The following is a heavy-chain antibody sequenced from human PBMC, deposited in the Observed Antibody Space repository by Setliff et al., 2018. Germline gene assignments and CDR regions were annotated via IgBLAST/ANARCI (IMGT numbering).Heavy chain of an antibody. CDR3: AGGAFGSRWYVRPWFDP. CDR1: GDSFSGYF. Sequence: PSETLSLTCAVYGDSFSGYFWTWIRQPPGKGLEWIGDIDQSGSTNYNPSLKSRLTISVDTSKTQFSLSLSSVTAAATAVYYCAGGAFGSRWYVRPWFDPWGQGTLVTVSS. D-gene: IGHD6-13*01. J-gene: IGHJ5*02. V-gene: IGHV4-34*01. CDR2: IDQSGST.